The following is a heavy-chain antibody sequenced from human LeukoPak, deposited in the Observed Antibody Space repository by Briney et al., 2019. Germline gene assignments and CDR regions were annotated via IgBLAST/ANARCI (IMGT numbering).Heavy chain of an antibody. V-gene: IGHV3-21*01. Sequence: GGSLRLSCAASGFTFSSYSMNWVRQAPGKGLQWFSSISSSSSYIYYADSVKGRFTISRDNAKNSLYLQMNSLRAEDTAVYYCARKGFRVFDYWGQGTLVTVSS. CDR3: ARKGFRVFDY. CDR2: ISSSSSYI. CDR1: GFTFSSYS. J-gene: IGHJ4*02.